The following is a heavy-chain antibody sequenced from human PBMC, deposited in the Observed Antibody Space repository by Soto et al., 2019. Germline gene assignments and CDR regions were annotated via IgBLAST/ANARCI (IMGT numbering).Heavy chain of an antibody. CDR2: IYHSGTT. D-gene: IGHD5-18*01. V-gene: IGHV4-38-2*02. CDR1: GYSISNGYY. J-gene: IGHJ4*02. Sequence: PSETLSLTCTVSGYSISNGYYWGWIRQSPEKGLEWIGTIYHSGTTYYNPSLKSRVIMSIDTSKNQFSLDLNSVTAADTAVYYCVRDRYSYGSEVANWGQGTMVTFSS. CDR3: VRDRYSYGSEVAN.